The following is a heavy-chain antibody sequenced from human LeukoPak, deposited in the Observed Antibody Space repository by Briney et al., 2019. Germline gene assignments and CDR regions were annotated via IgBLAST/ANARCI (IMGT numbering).Heavy chain of an antibody. D-gene: IGHD3-10*01. Sequence: GGSLRLSCAASGFTFSDYWMHWVCQAPGKGLVWVSRINSDGSRADYADSVKGRSTISRDNAKNTLYLEMNSLRAEDTAVYYCARVDLIPAGADYWGHGTLVTVSS. J-gene: IGHJ4*01. CDR2: INSDGSRA. CDR3: ARVDLIPAGADY. CDR1: GFTFSDYW. V-gene: IGHV3-74*01.